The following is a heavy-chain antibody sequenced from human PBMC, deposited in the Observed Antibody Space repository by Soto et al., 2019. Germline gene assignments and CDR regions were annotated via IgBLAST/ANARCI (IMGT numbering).Heavy chain of an antibody. CDR3: ARGSGATFDY. D-gene: IGHD3-10*01. Sequence: QVQLQESGPGLVKPSETLSLTCTVSGGSISGYYWSWIRQPPGKGLDFIGNVYYSGSTNYNPSLKNRVTISVDTSKNQFSLKMSSVTAADTAVYYCARGSGATFDYWGQGTLVTVSS. CDR1: GGSISGYY. V-gene: IGHV4-59*01. J-gene: IGHJ4*02. CDR2: VYYSGST.